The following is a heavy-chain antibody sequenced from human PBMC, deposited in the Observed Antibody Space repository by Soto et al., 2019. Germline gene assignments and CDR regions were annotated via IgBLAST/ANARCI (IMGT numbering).Heavy chain of an antibody. Sequence: GGSLRLSCAASGFTFSSYAMSWVRQAPGKGREWVSAISGSGGSTYYADSVKGRFTISRDNAKNTLYMQMNSLRAEDTAVYYCAKVVDNYRHYQSYFDYWSQGTLLTAS. J-gene: IGHJ4*02. D-gene: IGHD4-17*01. CDR3: AKVVDNYRHYQSYFDY. CDR1: GFTFSSYA. V-gene: IGHV3-23*01. CDR2: ISGSGGST.